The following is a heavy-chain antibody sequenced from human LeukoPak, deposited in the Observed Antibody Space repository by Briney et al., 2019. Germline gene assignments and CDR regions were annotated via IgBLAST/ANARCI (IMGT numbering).Heavy chain of an antibody. J-gene: IGHJ4*02. CDR3: AGLGVMVLVYQFEY. V-gene: IGHV4-39*07. CDR2: ISYSGST. CDR1: GGSITSSKYF. D-gene: IGHD2-8*01. Sequence: SETLSLTCAVSGGSITSSKYFWGWIRQPPGKGPELIGIISYSGSTDYNPSLKSRVTISTDTSTNQFSLKLTSVTAADTAVYYCAGLGVMVLVYQFEYWGRGTPVTVSS.